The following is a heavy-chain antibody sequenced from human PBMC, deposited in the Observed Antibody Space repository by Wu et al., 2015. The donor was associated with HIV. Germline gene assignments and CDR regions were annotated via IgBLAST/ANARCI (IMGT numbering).Heavy chain of an antibody. CDR2: ISGYNGNT. CDR3: ARDPGVVAATPFYYYGMDV. V-gene: IGHV1-18*01. Sequence: QVQLVQSGAEVKKPGASVRVSCQASGYIFSNYDINWVRQAPGQGLEWMGWISGYNGNTNYAQKLQGRVTMTTDTSTSTAYMELRSLRSDDTAVYYCARDPGVVAATPFYYYGMDVWGQGTTVTVSS. CDR1: GYIFSNYD. D-gene: IGHD2-15*01. J-gene: IGHJ6*02.